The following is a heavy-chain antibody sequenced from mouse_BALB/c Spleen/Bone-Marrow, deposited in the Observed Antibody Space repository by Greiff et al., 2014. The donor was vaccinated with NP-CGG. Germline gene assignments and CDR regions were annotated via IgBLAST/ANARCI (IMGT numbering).Heavy chain of an antibody. J-gene: IGHJ3*01. D-gene: IGHD1-3*01. CDR1: GYSFTSYW. V-gene: IGHV1-59*01. CDR2: IDPSDSET. CDR3: ARRDNAPFPY. Sequence: QVQLQQPGPQLVRPGASVKISCKASGYSFTSYWMHWVKQRPGQGLEWIGMIDPSDSETKLNQKFKDKATLTVDKSSSTAYLQLSSPTSEDSAVYYCARRDNAPFPYWGQGTLVTVSA.